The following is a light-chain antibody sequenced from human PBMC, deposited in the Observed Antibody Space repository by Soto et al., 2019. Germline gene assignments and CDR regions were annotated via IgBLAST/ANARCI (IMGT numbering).Light chain of an antibody. V-gene: IGLV2-14*01. CDR1: SSDVGGYNY. CDR3: SSYTSSSTIV. CDR2: DVS. Sequence: HSVLTQPASVYGSPGQSITISCTGTSSDVGGYNYVSWYQQHPGKAPKLMIYDVSNRPSGVSNRFSGSKSGNTASLTISGLQDEDEADYYCSSYTSSSTIVFGTGTKLTVL. J-gene: IGLJ1*01.